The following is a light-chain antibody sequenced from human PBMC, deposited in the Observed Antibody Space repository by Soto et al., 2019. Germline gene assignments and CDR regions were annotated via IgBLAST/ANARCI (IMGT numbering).Light chain of an antibody. CDR2: GAS. Sequence: EIVMTQSPATLSVSPGGRATLSCRASQSVSSNYLAWYQQKPGQAPRLLIYGASTRATGIPDRFSGSGSGTDFTLTISRLEPEDSAVYYCQQYGSSITFGQGTRLEIK. CDR3: QQYGSSIT. V-gene: IGKV3-20*01. J-gene: IGKJ5*01. CDR1: QSVSSNY.